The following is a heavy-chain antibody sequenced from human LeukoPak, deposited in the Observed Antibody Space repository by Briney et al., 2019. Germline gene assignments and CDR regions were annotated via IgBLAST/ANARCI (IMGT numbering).Heavy chain of an antibody. CDR2: IYSGGST. CDR1: RFTVSSNY. V-gene: IGHV3-53*01. J-gene: IGHJ4*02. Sequence: GGSLRLSCAAYRFTVSSNYMSWVRQAPGKGLEWVSVIYSGGSTYYADSVKGRFTISRDNSKNTLYLQMNSLRAEDTAVYYCARGWFGDLLLFDYWGQGTLVTVFS. CDR3: ARGWFGDLLLFDY. D-gene: IGHD3-10*01.